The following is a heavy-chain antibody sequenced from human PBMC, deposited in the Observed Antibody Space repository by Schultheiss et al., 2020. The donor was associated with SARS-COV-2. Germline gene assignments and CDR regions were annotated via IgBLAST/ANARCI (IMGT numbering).Heavy chain of an antibody. J-gene: IGHJ5*02. CDR3: ARDESDFWSGYSLGWFDP. V-gene: IGHV3-23*01. CDR2: ISGSGSTI. D-gene: IGHD3-3*01. CDR1: GFTFSSYA. Sequence: GGSLRLSCAASGFTFSSYAMSWVRQAPGKGLEWVSAISGSGSTIYYADSVKGRFTISRDNAKNSLYLQMNSLRAEDTAVYYCARDESDFWSGYSLGWFDPWGQGTLVTVSS.